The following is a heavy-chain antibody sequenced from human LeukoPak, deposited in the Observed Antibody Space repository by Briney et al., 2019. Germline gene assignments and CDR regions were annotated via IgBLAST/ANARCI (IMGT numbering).Heavy chain of an antibody. V-gene: IGHV1-46*01. CDR2: INPTGSST. CDR3: ARDNSVGDVAWWFDP. J-gene: IGHJ5*02. CDR1: GYSFTSHY. Sequence: ASVKVSCKASGYSFTSHYMQWVRQAPGQGLEWLGLINPTGSSTLYAQKFQGRVTMTRDMSTTTDYMELSSLRSDDTAVYYCARDNSVGDVAWWFDPWGQGTLVTVSS. D-gene: IGHD1-26*01.